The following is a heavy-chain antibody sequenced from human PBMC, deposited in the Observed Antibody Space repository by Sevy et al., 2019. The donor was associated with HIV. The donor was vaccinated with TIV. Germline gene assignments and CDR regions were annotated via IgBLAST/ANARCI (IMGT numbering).Heavy chain of an antibody. CDR1: GFTFSSYG. CDR2: IRYDGNNK. CDR3: ARSLAAAVYYGMDV. D-gene: IGHD6-13*01. Sequence: GGSLRLSCAASGFTFSSYGMHWVRQAPGKGLEWVAVIRYDGNNKYYTDSVKGRFTISRDNSMNTLYLQMNSLRAEDTAVYYCARSLAAAVYYGMDVWGQRTTVTVSS. J-gene: IGHJ6*02. V-gene: IGHV3-33*01.